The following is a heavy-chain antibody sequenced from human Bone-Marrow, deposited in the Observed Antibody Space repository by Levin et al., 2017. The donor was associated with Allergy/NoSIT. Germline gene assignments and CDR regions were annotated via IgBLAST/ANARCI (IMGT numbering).Heavy chain of an antibody. CDR3: ARDLEPGIASAEASAFDY. CDR2: ITAYNGNT. CDR1: GYTFNSYG. J-gene: IGHJ4*02. D-gene: IGHD6-13*01. Sequence: ASVKVSCKASGYTFNSYGINWVRQAPGQGLEWMGWITAYNGNTNYAQRLQGRVTMTTDTSTSTAYMELRSLRSDDTAVYYCARDLEPGIASAEASAFDYWGRGTLVTVSS. V-gene: IGHV1-18*01.